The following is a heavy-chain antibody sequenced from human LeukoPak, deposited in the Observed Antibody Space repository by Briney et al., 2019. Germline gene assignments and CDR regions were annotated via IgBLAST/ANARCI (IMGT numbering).Heavy chain of an antibody. CDR2: IKQDGSEK. J-gene: IGHJ6*04. Sequence: PGGSLRLSCAASTFTFSGSAIHWVRQAPGKGLEWVANIKQDGSEKNYVDSVKGRFTISRDNAKNSLDLQMNRLRAEDTAVYYCARGHIGMDVWGKGTTVTVSS. D-gene: IGHD5-12*01. V-gene: IGHV3-7*01. CDR1: TFTFSGSA. CDR3: ARGHIGMDV.